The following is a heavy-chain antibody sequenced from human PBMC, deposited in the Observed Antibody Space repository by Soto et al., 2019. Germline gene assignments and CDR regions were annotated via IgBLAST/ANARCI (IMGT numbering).Heavy chain of an antibody. Sequence: EPLSLPCTVSGGSISSSSYYWGWIRQPPGKGLEWIGSIYYSGSTYYNPSLKRRVTISVDTSRNQFSLKLSSVTAADTAVYYCARMEWLLRWFDPWGQGTLVTVS. V-gene: IGHV4-39*01. CDR3: ARMEWLLRWFDP. CDR1: GGSISSSSYY. J-gene: IGHJ5*02. CDR2: IYYSGST. D-gene: IGHD3-3*01.